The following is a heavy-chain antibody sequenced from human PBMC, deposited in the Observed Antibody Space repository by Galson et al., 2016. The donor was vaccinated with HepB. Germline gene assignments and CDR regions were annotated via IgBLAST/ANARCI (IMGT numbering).Heavy chain of an antibody. D-gene: IGHD4-17*01. CDR3: ARDDFGDSIDY. J-gene: IGHJ4*02. CDR1: GFTFSSYG. V-gene: IGHV3-33*01. Sequence: SLRLSCAASGFTFSSYGMHWVRQAPGKGLAWVAVIWYAGSNKYYADSVKGRFTISRDNSKNTLYVQMNSLRAEDTAVYYCARDDFGDSIDYWGQGTLVTVSS. CDR2: IWYAGSNK.